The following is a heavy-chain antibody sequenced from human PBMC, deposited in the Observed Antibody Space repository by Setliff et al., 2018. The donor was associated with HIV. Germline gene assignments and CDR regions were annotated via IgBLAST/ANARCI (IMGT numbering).Heavy chain of an antibody. J-gene: IGHJ6*03. CDR2: ISTYSGNT. CDR1: GYTFTNYD. V-gene: IGHV1-18*01. CDR3: ARVEAFGGVSYSYYYMDV. D-gene: IGHD3-16*01. Sequence: ASVKVSCKASGYTFTNYDISWVRQAPGQGLEWMGWISTYSGNTNYVQKLQGRVTMTTDTSTSTAYMELRSLRSDDTAVYYCARVEAFGGVSYSYYYMDVWGKGTTVTVSS.